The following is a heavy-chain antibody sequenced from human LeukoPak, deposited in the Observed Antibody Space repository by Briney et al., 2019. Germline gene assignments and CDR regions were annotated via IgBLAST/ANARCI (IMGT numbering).Heavy chain of an antibody. CDR2: IYTSVST. CDR3: ARHRTDYYGSGSSYRDYYYYMDV. V-gene: IGHV4-4*09. J-gene: IGHJ6*03. Sequence: SETLSLTCTVSGGSISSYYWTWIRQPPGKGLEWIGYIYTSVSTNYNPSLKSRVTISVDTFKNQFSLKLSSVTAADTAVYYCARHRTDYYGSGSSYRDYYYYMDVWGKGTTVTVSS. CDR1: GGSISSYY. D-gene: IGHD3-10*01.